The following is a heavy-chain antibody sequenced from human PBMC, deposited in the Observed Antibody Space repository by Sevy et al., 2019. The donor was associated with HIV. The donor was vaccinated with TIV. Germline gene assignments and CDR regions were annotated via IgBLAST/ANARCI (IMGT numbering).Heavy chain of an antibody. CDR3: ARGEGDLTI. CDR2: INHSGST. CDR1: GGSFSGYY. Sequence: SETLSLTCAVYGGSFSGYYWSWIRQPPGKGLEWIGEINHSGSTNYNPSLKSRVTISIDTSKNQFSLKLSSVTAADTAVYYCARGEGDLTIWGQGTLVTVSS. D-gene: IGHD3-3*01. V-gene: IGHV4-34*01. J-gene: IGHJ4*02.